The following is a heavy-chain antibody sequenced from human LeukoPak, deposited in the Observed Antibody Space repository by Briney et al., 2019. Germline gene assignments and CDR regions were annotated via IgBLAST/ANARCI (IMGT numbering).Heavy chain of an antibody. Sequence: PSQTLSLTCAISGDSVSSNSAAWNWIRQSPSRGLEWLGRTYYRSKWYNDYAVSVKSRITINPDTSKNQFSLQLNSVTAADTAVYFCARGPYSYDSSGAFDIWGQGTMVTVSS. CDR1: GDSVSSNSAA. V-gene: IGHV6-1*01. D-gene: IGHD3-22*01. J-gene: IGHJ3*02. CDR3: ARGPYSYDSSGAFDI. CDR2: TYYRSKWYN.